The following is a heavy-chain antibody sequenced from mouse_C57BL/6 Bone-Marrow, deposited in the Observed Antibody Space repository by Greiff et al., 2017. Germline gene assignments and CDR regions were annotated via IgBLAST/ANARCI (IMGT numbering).Heavy chain of an antibody. CDR2: IYPGDGDT. V-gene: IGHV1-82*01. Sequence: QVQLKESGPELVKPGASVKISCKASGYAFSSSWMNWVKQRPGKGLEWIGRIYPGDGDTNYNGKFKGKATLTADKSSSTAYMQLSSLTSEDSAVYFCAREGTTVDYWGQGTTLTVSS. J-gene: IGHJ2*01. CDR1: GYAFSSSW. CDR3: AREGTTVDY. D-gene: IGHD1-1*01.